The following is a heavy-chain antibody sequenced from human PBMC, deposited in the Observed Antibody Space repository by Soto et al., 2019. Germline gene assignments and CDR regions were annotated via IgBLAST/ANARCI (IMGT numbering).Heavy chain of an antibody. CDR1: GFTFSGYW. CDR2: IKDDGSEK. J-gene: IGHJ4*02. CDR3: ARDGYCSGGRCYRRNDY. Sequence: EMQLVESGGGLVQPGGSLRLSCAASGFTFSGYWMTWARQAPGKGLEWVAQIKDDGSEKFYVDSVKGRFTISRDNADNLLYLQMNSLRAEDTAVYFCARDGYCSGGRCYRRNDYLGQCTLVIVSS. V-gene: IGHV3-7*01. D-gene: IGHD2-15*01.